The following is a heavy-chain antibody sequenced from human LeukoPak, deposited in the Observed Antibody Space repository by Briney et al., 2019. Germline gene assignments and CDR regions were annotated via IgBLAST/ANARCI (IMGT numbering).Heavy chain of an antibody. D-gene: IGHD3-10*01. CDR3: ARDLLGTLVRGPIDY. Sequence: RGSLRLSCAASGFTFSTYWMYWVRQAPGKGLEWVSSISTSSSYIYYADSVKGRFTISRDNAKNSLYLQMNSLRAEDTAVYYCARDLLGTLVRGPIDYWGQGTLVTVSS. CDR1: GFTFSTYW. V-gene: IGHV3-21*01. J-gene: IGHJ4*02. CDR2: ISTSSSYI.